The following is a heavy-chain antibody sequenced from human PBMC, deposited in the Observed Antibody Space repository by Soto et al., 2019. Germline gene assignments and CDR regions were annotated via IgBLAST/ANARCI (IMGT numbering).Heavy chain of an antibody. CDR2: IYYSGST. J-gene: IGHJ6*03. CDR3: AILPLYDILTGDYYYYYMDV. CDR1: GGSISSSSYY. Sequence: SETLSLTCTVSGGSISSSSYYWGWIRQPPGKGQEWIGSIYYSGSTYYNTSLKSRVTISVDTSKNQFSLKLSSVTAADTAVYYCAILPLYDILTGDYYYYYMDVWGKGTTVTVSS. V-gene: IGHV4-39*01. D-gene: IGHD3-9*01.